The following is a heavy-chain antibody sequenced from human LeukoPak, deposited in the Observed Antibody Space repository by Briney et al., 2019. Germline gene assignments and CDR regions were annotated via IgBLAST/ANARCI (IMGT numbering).Heavy chain of an antibody. Sequence: GGTLRLSCAASGFTFSSYGMHWVRQAPGKGLEWVAVISYDGSNKYYADSVKGRFTIPRDNSKNTLYLQMNSLRAEDTAVYYCARAHYYYDSSGYPIRTFALDYWGQGTLVTVSS. D-gene: IGHD3-22*01. CDR3: ARAHYYYDSSGYPIRTFALDY. V-gene: IGHV3-30*03. CDR2: ISYDGSNK. J-gene: IGHJ4*02. CDR1: GFTFSSYG.